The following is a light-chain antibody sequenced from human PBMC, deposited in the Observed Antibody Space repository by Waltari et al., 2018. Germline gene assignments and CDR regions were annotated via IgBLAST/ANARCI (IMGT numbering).Light chain of an antibody. J-gene: IGLJ2*01. Sequence: QSALTQPPSASGSPGQSVTISCTGTSSDVGGYNYVSWYQQHQGKAPKLMIYEVSKRPAGGPDRFSGSKSGNTASLTVSGLQAEDEADYYCSSYAGSNIVVFGGGTKLTVL. CDR2: EVS. CDR3: SSYAGSNIVV. CDR1: SSDVGGYNY. V-gene: IGLV2-8*01.